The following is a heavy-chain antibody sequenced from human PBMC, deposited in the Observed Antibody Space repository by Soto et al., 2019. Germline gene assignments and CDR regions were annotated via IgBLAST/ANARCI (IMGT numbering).Heavy chain of an antibody. D-gene: IGHD2-15*01. CDR2: INLSASA. CDR1: GGSLSGYY. Sequence: SETLSLTCAVYGGSLSGYYWSWIRQTPGKGLEWIAEINLSASASYNPCLRIRATISLATSETQISLNLTSVTAADSAVYYCTRRKPVVVAATRHYYYGLDVWGQGTTVTVSS. J-gene: IGHJ6*02. V-gene: IGHV4-34*01. CDR3: TRRKPVVVAATRHYYYGLDV.